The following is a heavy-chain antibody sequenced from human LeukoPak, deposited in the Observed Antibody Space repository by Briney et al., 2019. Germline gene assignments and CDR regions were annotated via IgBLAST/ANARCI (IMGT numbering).Heavy chain of an antibody. D-gene: IGHD3-10*01. Sequence: SETLSLTCAVYGGSFSGYYWSWIRQPPGKGLEWIGEINHSGSTNYNPSLKSRVTISVDTSKNQFSLKLSSVTAADTAVYYCARGRYYYGSGSYDYWGQGALVTVSS. J-gene: IGHJ4*02. CDR2: INHSGST. CDR3: ARGRYYYGSGSYDY. CDR1: GGSFSGYY. V-gene: IGHV4-34*01.